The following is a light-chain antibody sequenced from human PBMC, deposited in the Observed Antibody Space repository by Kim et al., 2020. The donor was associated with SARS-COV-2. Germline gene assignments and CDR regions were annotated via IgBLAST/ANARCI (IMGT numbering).Light chain of an antibody. V-gene: IGKV2-30*01. J-gene: IGKJ3*01. CDR1: QRRVYSDGYIY. CDR2: KVS. CDR3: MQGKHWQFT. Sequence: LADIASRSSQRRVYSDGYIYLNWLNQGQGQSPRSLIYKVSNRDFGVPDSVSGSGSGTDFTLKISRVEAEDVEVYYCMQGKHWQFTFGPGTKVDIK.